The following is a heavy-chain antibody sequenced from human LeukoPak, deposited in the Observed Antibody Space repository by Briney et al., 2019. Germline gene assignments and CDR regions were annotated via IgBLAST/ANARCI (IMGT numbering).Heavy chain of an antibody. J-gene: IGHJ3*02. Sequence: SGGSLRLSCAASRFTFSSYGMHWVRQAPGKGLEWVAVISYDGSNKYYADFVKGRFTISRDNSKNTLYLQMNSLRAEDTAVYYCAKDYGGNPRGAFDIWGQGTMVTVSS. CDR3: AKDYGGNPRGAFDI. D-gene: IGHD4-23*01. V-gene: IGHV3-30*18. CDR1: RFTFSSYG. CDR2: ISYDGSNK.